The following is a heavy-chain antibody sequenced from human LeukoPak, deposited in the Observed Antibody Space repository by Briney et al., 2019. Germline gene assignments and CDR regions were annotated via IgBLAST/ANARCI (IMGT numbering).Heavy chain of an antibody. V-gene: IGHV3-21*01. D-gene: IGHD3-10*02. CDR1: GFTFSDYS. CDR2: ISSSGSYI. J-gene: IGHJ6*04. Sequence: PGGSLRLSCAASGFTFSDYSMNWARQAPGKGLEWVSSISSSGSYIYYADSVKGRFTISRDNAKNSLYLQMNSLRAEDTAVYYCAELGITMIGGGWGKGTTVTISS. CDR3: AELGITMIGGG.